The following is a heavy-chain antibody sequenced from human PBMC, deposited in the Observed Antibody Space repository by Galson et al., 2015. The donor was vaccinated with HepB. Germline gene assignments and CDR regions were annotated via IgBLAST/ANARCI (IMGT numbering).Heavy chain of an antibody. D-gene: IGHD6-19*01. J-gene: IGHJ3*02. CDR2: ISGSGGST. V-gene: IGHV3-23*01. Sequence: SLRLSCAASGFTFSSYAMSWVRQAPGEGLEWVSAISGSGGSTYYADSVKGRFTISRDNSKNTLYLQMNSLRAEDTAVYYCAKGQWLGDDAFDIWGQGTMVTVSS. CDR1: GFTFSSYA. CDR3: AKGQWLGDDAFDI.